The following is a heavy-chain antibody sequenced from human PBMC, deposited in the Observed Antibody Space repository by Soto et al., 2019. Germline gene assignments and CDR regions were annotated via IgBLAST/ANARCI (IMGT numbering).Heavy chain of an antibody. CDR2: IKQDGNGK. D-gene: IGHD6-19*01. J-gene: IGHJ4*02. CDR1: GFSFSSHW. CDR3: ARYSYSSGPQDS. V-gene: IGHV3-7*01. Sequence: GGSLRLSCAASGFSFSSHWMSWVRQAPGKGLEWVANIKQDGNGKRYVDSVKGRFTISRDNAKSSLYLQMNSLRAEDTAVYYCARYSYSSGPQDSWGQGTLVTVSS.